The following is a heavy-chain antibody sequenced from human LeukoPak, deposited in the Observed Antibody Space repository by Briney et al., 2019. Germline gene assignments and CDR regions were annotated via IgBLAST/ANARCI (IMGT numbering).Heavy chain of an antibody. D-gene: IGHD4-17*01. Sequence: ASVKVSCKASGYTFTGYYLHWVRQAPGQGLVWMGRINPNSGGTNYAQKFQGRVTMTRDTSISTAYMDLSRLRSDDTAVYYCARSPYGDYVLGYWGQGTLVTVSS. CDR2: INPNSGGT. CDR1: GYTFTGYY. CDR3: ARSPYGDYVLGY. V-gene: IGHV1-2*06. J-gene: IGHJ1*01.